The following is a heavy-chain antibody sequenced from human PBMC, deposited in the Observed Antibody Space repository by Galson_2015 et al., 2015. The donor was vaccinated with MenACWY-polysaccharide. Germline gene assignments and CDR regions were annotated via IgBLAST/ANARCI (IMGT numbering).Heavy chain of an antibody. V-gene: IGHV1-8*01. CDR2: MNPNSGNT. D-gene: IGHD3-3*01. CDR1: GYTFTSYD. Sequence: SVKVSCKASGYTFTSYDINWVRQATGQGLEWMGWMNPNSGNTGYAQKFQGRVTMTRNTSISTAYLQWSSLKASDTAMYYCARPDLEWLLSAFDIWGQGTMVTVSS. J-gene: IGHJ3*02. CDR3: ARPDLEWLLSAFDI.